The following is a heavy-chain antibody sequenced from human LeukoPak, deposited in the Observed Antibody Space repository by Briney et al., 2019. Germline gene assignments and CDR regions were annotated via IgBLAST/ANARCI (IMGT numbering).Heavy chain of an antibody. Sequence: GGSLRLSCAASGFTFSSYAMSWVRQAPGKGLEWVSGISGDGGSTYYADSVRGRFTISRYNSKNTLYLQMNSLRAEDTAVYYCAKDRYDYVWGSYDEYYFDYWGQGTLVTVSS. CDR2: ISGDGGST. D-gene: IGHD3-16*01. V-gene: IGHV3-23*01. CDR3: AKDRYDYVWGSYDEYYFDY. CDR1: GFTFSSYA. J-gene: IGHJ4*02.